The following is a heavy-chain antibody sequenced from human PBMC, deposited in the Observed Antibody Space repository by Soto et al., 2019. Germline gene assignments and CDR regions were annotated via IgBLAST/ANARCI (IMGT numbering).Heavy chain of an antibody. J-gene: IGHJ4*02. Sequence: ASVNVSCKSSGYSFTTSWITWVRQAPGQGLECMGWISTYNGNTNYAQKLQDRVTLTTDTSTSTAYMELRSLRSDDTAIYYCARRLYGDYDYWGQGTLVTVSS. CDR3: ARRLYGDYDY. V-gene: IGHV1-18*01. CDR1: GYSFTTSW. D-gene: IGHD4-17*01. CDR2: ISTYNGNT.